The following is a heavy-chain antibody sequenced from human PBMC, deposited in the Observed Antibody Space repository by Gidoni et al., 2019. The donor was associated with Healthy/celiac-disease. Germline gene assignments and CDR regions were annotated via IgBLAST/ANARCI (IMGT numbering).Heavy chain of an antibody. CDR2: IYYSGST. V-gene: IGHV4-59*01. CDR1: GGSISSYY. Sequence: QVQLQESGPGLVKPSETLSLTCTVSGGSISSYYWSWIRQPPGKGLEWIGYIYYSGSTNYNPSRKGRVTISVDTSKNQFSLKLSSVTAANTAVYYCARGDYREPGYSSGWYKGGTPGWFDPWGQGTLVTVSS. J-gene: IGHJ5*02. CDR3: ARGDYREPGYSSGWYKGGTPGWFDP. D-gene: IGHD6-19*01.